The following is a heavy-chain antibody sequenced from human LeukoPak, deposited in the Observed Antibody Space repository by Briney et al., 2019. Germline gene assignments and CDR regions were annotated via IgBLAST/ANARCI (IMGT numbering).Heavy chain of an antibody. D-gene: IGHD3-22*01. CDR1: GGSISSSSYY. V-gene: IGHV4-39*01. J-gene: IGHJ3*02. Sequence: SETLSLTCTVSGGSISSSSYYWGWIRQPPGKGLEWIGSIYYSGSTYYNPSLQSRVTISVDTSKNQFSLKLSSVTAADTAVYYCARPRWADDSSGYFDAFDIWGQGTMVTVSS. CDR3: ARPRWADDSSGYFDAFDI. CDR2: IYYSGST.